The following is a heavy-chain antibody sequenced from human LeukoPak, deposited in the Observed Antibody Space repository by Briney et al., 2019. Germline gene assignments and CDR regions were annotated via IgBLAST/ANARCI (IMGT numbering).Heavy chain of an antibody. D-gene: IGHD2-2*01. CDR1: GFTFSSYS. Sequence: GGSLRLSCAASGFTFSSYSMNWVRQAPGKGLEWVSSISSSSSYIYYAGSVKGRFTISRDNAKNSLYLQMNSLRAEDTAVYYCARGDPDCSSTSCPSYYYGMDVWGQGTTVTVSS. J-gene: IGHJ6*02. V-gene: IGHV3-21*01. CDR2: ISSSSSYI. CDR3: ARGDPDCSSTSCPSYYYGMDV.